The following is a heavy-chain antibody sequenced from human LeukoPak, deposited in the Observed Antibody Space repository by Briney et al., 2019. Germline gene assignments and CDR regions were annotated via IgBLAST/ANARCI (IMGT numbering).Heavy chain of an antibody. CDR1: GGSISSGSYY. CDR3: ARDHYDFWSGYYGPGSDY. D-gene: IGHD3-3*01. V-gene: IGHV4-61*02. CDR2: IYTSGGT. Sequence: PSETLSLTCTVSGGSISSGSYYWSWIRQPAGKGLEWIGRIYTSGGTNYNPSLKSRVTISVDTSKNQFSLKLSSVTAADTAVYYCARDHYDFWSGYYGPGSDYWGQGTLVTVSS. J-gene: IGHJ4*02.